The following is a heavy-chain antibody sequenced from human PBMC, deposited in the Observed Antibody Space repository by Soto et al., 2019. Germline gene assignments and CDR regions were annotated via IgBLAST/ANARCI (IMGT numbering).Heavy chain of an antibody. CDR3: AKRGAYDSSGYYDAFAS. Sequence: PGGALRLSCADSGFTFSAYAMIMVRQAPGKGLEWVLGIGGSGGGTYYGDSVKGRFTISRDNSKNTLYLELNSLRAEDTAVYYCAKRGAYDSSGYYDAFASWGQGTMVSV. CDR2: IGGSGGGT. D-gene: IGHD3-22*01. CDR1: GFTFSAYA. J-gene: IGHJ3*02. V-gene: IGHV3-23*01.